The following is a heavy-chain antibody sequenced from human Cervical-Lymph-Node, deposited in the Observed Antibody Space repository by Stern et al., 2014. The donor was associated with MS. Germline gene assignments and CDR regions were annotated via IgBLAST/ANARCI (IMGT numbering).Heavy chain of an antibody. CDR1: GG. V-gene: IGHV1-69*06. D-gene: IGHD3-10*01. CDR3: ARGSGDNWFGP. CDR2: VISFVGTS. Sequence: VQLEESGAEVKKPGSSVKVSCKSSGGISWVRQAPGQGLEWMGGVISFVGTSNYAQKFQGRVTITADTSTNTTYLHLSRLTSADTAVYYCARGSGDNWFGPWGQGTLVTVSS. J-gene: IGHJ5*02.